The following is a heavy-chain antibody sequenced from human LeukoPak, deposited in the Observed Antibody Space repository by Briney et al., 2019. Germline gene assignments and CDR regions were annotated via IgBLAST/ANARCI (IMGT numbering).Heavy chain of an antibody. CDR1: GASISNYY. CDR3: ASRYGSGSYGFDF. Sequence: PSETLSVTCTVSGASISNYYWTWIRQPPGKGLEWIGYYYYGGSTEYNPSLKSRVTISVDTFKNQFPLKLSSVTAADTAVYYCASRYGSGSYGFDFRGQGTLVTVSS. V-gene: IGHV4-59*01. J-gene: IGHJ4*02. D-gene: IGHD3-10*01. CDR2: YYYGGST.